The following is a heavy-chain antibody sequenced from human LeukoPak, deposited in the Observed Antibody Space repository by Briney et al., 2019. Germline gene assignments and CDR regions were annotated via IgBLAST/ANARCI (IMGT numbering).Heavy chain of an antibody. CDR2: IWPDGSDE. D-gene: IGHD1/OR15-1a*01. Sequence: GGSLRLSCVVSGFTFSSYWMSWVRQAPGKGLEWVADIWPDGSDEYYVDSVKGRFTISRDNAKNSLYLQMNSLRAEDTAVYYCAREGTDYWGQGTLVTVSS. CDR1: GFTFSSYW. CDR3: AREGTDY. V-gene: IGHV3-7*01. J-gene: IGHJ4*02.